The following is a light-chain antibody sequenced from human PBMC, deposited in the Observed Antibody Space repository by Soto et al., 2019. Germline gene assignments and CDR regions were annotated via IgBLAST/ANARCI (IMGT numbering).Light chain of an antibody. V-gene: IGKV3-11*01. CDR2: DAS. CDR3: QQRSNWPLT. Sequence: STANLSVSPVGRSTLSVRASQSISGALAWYQQKPGQYPRLLIYDASNRPTDIPARFSGSGSGTDFTLTIRSLEPEDFAVYYCQQRSNWPLTVGQGKQLEIK. CDR1: QSISGA. J-gene: IGKJ5*01.